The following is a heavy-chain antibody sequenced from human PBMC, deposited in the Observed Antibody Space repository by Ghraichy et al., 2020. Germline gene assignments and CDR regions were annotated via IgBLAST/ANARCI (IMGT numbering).Heavy chain of an antibody. Sequence: GGSLRLSCSASGFTFGSYAIHWVRQAPGKGLEYVSAISSDGGSTYYADSVKGRFTISRDNSKNTLYLQMSGLRAEDTAVYYCVVPFSGYAYGYDVWGQGTTVTVSS. CDR1: GFTFGSYA. CDR3: VVPFSGYAYGYDV. V-gene: IGHV3-64D*09. J-gene: IGHJ6*02. CDR2: ISSDGGST. D-gene: IGHD5-12*01.